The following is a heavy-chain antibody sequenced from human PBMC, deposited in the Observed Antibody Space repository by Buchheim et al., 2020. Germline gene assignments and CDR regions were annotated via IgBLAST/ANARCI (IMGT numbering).Heavy chain of an antibody. CDR1: GFTFSSYA. CDR2: ISGSGGST. J-gene: IGHJ4*02. Sequence: EVQLLESGGGLVQPGGSLRLSCAASGFTFSSYAMSWVRQAPGKGLEWVSAISGSGGSTYYADSVKGRFTISRDNYKNKLYLQMNSLRAEDTAVYYCAKAPPQSGSYYPNTYFDYWGQGTL. D-gene: IGHD1-26*01. V-gene: IGHV3-23*01. CDR3: AKAPPQSGSYYPNTYFDY.